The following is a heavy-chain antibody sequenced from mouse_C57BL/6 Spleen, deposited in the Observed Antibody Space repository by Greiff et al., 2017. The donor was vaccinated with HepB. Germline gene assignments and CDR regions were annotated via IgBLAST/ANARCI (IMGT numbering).Heavy chain of an antibody. CDR1: GFSLTSYG. D-gene: IGHD3-2*02. CDR2: IWSDGST. Sequence: QVQLKESGPGLVAPSQSLSITCTVSGFSLTSYGVHWVRQPPGKGLEWLVVIWSDGSTTYNSALKSRLSISKDNSKSQVFLKMNSLQTDDNAMYYCARHSSGYLYAMDYWGQGTSVTVSS. J-gene: IGHJ4*01. CDR3: ARHSSGYLYAMDY. V-gene: IGHV2-6-1*01.